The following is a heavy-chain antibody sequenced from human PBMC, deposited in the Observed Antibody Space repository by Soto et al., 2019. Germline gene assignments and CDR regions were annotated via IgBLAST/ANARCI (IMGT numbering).Heavy chain of an antibody. J-gene: IGHJ6*02. D-gene: IGHD6-13*01. Sequence: QVQLVQSGAEVKKPGSSVKVSCKASGGTFSSYAISWVRQAPGQGLEWMGGIIPIFGTANYAKKFQGRVTITADESTSTAYMELSSLRSEDTAVYYCARTSGIAAAGTSRFGGYYYYGMDVWGQGTTVTVSS. CDR2: IIPIFGTA. CDR1: GGTFSSYA. CDR3: ARTSGIAAAGTSRFGGYYYYGMDV. V-gene: IGHV1-69*01.